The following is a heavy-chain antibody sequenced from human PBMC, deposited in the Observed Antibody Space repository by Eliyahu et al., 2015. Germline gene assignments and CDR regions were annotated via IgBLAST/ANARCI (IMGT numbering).Heavy chain of an antibody. V-gene: IGHV4-31*03. Sequence: QVQLQESGPGLVKPSQTLSLTCTVSGGSISSGGYYWSWIRQHPGKGLEWIGYIYYSGSTYYHPSLKSRVTISVDTSKNQFSLKLSSVTAADTAVYYCARVNAGYDFWSGYWDPYYFDYWGQGTLVTVSS. CDR2: IYYSGST. CDR1: GGSISSGGYY. D-gene: IGHD3-3*01. CDR3: ARVNAGYDFWSGYWDPYYFDY. J-gene: IGHJ4*02.